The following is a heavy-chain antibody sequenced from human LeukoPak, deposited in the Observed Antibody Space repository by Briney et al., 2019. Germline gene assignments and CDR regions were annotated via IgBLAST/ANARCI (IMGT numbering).Heavy chain of an antibody. D-gene: IGHD1-26*01. V-gene: IGHV3-66*01. CDR3: ARDWDIYYYYGMDV. J-gene: IGHJ6*02. CDR2: INSGGDT. Sequence: GGSLRLSCAASGFTVSNNYMHWVRQAPGKGLEWVSLINSGGDTHSADSVKGRFTISRDNAKNSLYLQMNSLRAEDTAVYYCARDWDIYYYYGMDVWGQGTTVTVSS. CDR1: GFTVSNNY.